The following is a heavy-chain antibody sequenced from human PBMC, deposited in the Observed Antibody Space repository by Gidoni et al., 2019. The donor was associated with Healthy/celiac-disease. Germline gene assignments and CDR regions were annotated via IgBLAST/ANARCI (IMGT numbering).Heavy chain of an antibody. Sequence: QVQLQESGPGLVKPSQTLSITCTVSGGSISSGGYYWSWIRQHPGKGLEWIGYIYYSGSTYYNPSLKSRVTISVDTSKNQFSLKLSSVTAADTAVYYCARGSGSTSENWFDPWGQGTLVTVSS. J-gene: IGHJ5*02. D-gene: IGHD2-2*01. CDR2: IYYSGST. CDR1: GGSISSGGYY. CDR3: ARGSGSTSENWFDP. V-gene: IGHV4-31*03.